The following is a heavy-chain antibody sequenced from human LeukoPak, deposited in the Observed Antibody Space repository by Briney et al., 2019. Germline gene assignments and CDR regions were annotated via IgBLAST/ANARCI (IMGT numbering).Heavy chain of an antibody. CDR1: GDSIDSFH. D-gene: IGHD2-21*01. CDR2: IYYTGIT. Sequence: SETLSLTCTVSGDSIDSFHWSWIRQPPGKGLEWIGFIYYTGITNYNPSLKSRVTISVDTSKNQFSLKLSSVTAADTAVYYCARDGYYSYDYWGQGTLVTVSS. J-gene: IGHJ4*02. V-gene: IGHV4-59*12. CDR3: ARDGYYSYDY.